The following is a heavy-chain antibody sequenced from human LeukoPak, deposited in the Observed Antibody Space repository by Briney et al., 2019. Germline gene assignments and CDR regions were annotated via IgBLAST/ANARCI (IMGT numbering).Heavy chain of an antibody. CDR2: ISGGGGTI. V-gene: IGHV3-48*01. CDR1: GFTFSAYS. J-gene: IGHJ4*02. D-gene: IGHD3-22*01. Sequence: GGSLRLSCAASGFTFSAYSMNWVRQAPGKGLEWVAYISGGGGTIYYADSVKGRFTISRDNTKNSLYLQMDSLRAEDTAVYYCARNQEIDYYDSSGFYWGVEYWGQGTLVTVSS. CDR3: ARNQEIDYYDSSGFYWGVEY.